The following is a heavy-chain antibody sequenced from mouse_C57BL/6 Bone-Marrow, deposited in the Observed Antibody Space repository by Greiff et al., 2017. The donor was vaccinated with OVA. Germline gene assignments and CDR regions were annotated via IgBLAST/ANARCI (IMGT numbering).Heavy chain of an antibody. J-gene: IGHJ4*01. V-gene: IGHV1-39*01. CDR2: INPNYGTT. D-gene: IGHD2-4*01. CDR3: AREYYYYDGYAMDY. CDR1: GYSFTDYN. Sequence: VQLQQSGPELVKPGASVQISCKASGYSFTDYNMNWVKQSNGKSLEWIGVINPNYGTTSYNQKFKGKATLTVDHSSSTDYMQLKSMTSEDSAVYYCAREYYYYDGYAMDYWGQGTSVTVSA.